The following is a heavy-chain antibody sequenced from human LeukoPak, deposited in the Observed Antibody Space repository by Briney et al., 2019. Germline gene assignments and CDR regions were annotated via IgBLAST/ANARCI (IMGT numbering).Heavy chain of an antibody. V-gene: IGHV1-2*02. Sequence: ASVKVSCKASGYTFTGYYMHWVRQAPGQGLEWMGWINPNSGGTNYAQKFQGRVTMTRDTSISTAYMELSRLRSDDTAVYYCARAERITIFGEDRPDAFDIWGQGTMVTVSS. CDR1: GYTFTGYY. J-gene: IGHJ3*02. CDR2: INPNSGGT. D-gene: IGHD3-3*01. CDR3: ARAERITIFGEDRPDAFDI.